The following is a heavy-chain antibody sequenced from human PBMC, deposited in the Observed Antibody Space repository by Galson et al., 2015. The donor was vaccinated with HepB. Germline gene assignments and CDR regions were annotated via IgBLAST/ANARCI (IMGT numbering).Heavy chain of an antibody. J-gene: IGHJ4*02. V-gene: IGHV3-64D*06. CDR3: VKCQQGYSGYDYLDY. CDR2: ISSHGDST. Sequence: SRRLSCAASGFTFSSYAMHWVRQAAGKGLDFVSAISSHGDSTYYADSVKGRFTISRDNSKNTLYLQMSSLRAEDTALYYCVKCQQGYSGYDYLDYWGQGTLVTVSS. D-gene: IGHD5-12*01. CDR1: GFTFSSYA.